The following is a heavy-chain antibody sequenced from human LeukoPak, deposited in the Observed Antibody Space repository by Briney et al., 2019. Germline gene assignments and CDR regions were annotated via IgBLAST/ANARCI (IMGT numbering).Heavy chain of an antibody. Sequence: PGGSLRLSCAASGFTFSSYAISWVRQVPGKGLEWVSAVSGSGDSTYYADSVKGRFTISRDNSKNTLYLQMDSLGAEDAAVYYCAKPDSSTWYGRGFDYWGQGTLVTVSS. J-gene: IGHJ4*02. D-gene: IGHD6-13*01. CDR2: VSGSGDST. CDR1: GFTFSSYA. V-gene: IGHV3-23*01. CDR3: AKPDSSTWYGRGFDY.